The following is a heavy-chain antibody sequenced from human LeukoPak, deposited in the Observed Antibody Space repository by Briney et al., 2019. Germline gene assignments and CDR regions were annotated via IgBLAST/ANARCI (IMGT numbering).Heavy chain of an antibody. CDR2: INPNSGGT. V-gene: IGHV1-2*02. J-gene: IGHJ5*02. D-gene: IGHD2-2*02. CDR1: GYTFTGYY. CDR3: ATEDIVVVPAAINFDWFDP. Sequence: GASVKVSCKASGYTFTGYYMHWVRQAPGQGLEWMGWINPNSGGTNYAQKFQGRVTMTRGTSISTAYMELSRLRSDDTAVYYCATEDIVVVPAAINFDWFDPWGQGTLVTVSS.